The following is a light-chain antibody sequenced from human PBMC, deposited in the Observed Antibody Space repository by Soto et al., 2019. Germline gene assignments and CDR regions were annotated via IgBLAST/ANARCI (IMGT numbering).Light chain of an antibody. CDR3: QQYVRSLWT. Sequence: EIVLTQSPGILSLSPGERATLSCRASQSVSSSYLAWYQQKPGQAPRLLIYGASSRATGIPDRFSGSGSGTDFTLTISRLEPEDFAVYYCQQYVRSLWTFGQGTKVDIK. V-gene: IGKV3-20*01. CDR1: QSVSSSY. CDR2: GAS. J-gene: IGKJ1*01.